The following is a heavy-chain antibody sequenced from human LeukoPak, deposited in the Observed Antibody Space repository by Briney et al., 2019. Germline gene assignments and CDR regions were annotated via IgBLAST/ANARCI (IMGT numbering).Heavy chain of an antibody. V-gene: IGHV3-23*01. CDR2: IFPSGGEI. CDR3: ARVYYGSGSLHYYYYYMDV. D-gene: IGHD3-10*01. Sequence: GGSLRLSCAASGFTFSTFAMIWVRQPPGKGLEWVSSIFPSGGEIHYADSVRGRFTISRDNSKNALNLQMHNLRAEDTAVYYCARVYYGSGSLHYYYYYMDVWGKGTTVTISS. CDR1: GFTFSTFA. J-gene: IGHJ6*03.